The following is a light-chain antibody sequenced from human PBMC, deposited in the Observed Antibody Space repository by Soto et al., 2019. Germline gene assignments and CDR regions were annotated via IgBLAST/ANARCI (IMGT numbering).Light chain of an antibody. CDR2: KAS. CDR1: QSISSW. Sequence: DIQMTHSPSTLSASVGSRFTITCRASQSISSWLAWYQKKPGKAPKLLIYKASSLESGVPSRLRGSGYGTEFTITISSLQTDDFATYYCQQYNSYTWTFGHGTKVDIK. CDR3: QQYNSYTWT. J-gene: IGKJ1*01. V-gene: IGKV1-5*03.